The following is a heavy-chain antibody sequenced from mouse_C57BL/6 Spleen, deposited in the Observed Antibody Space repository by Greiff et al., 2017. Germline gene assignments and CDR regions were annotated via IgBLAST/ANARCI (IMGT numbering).Heavy chain of an antibody. J-gene: IGHJ2*01. CDR1: GFTFSDYG. CDR2: ISSGSSTI. CDR3: ARGDYGKNYFDY. V-gene: IGHV5-17*01. D-gene: IGHD1-1*02. Sequence: VQLKESGGGLVKPGGSLKLSCAASGFTFSDYGMHWVRQAPEKGLEWVAYISSGSSTIYYADTVKGRFTFSRDNAKNTLFLQMTSLRSEDKAMYYCARGDYGKNYFDYWGQGTTLTVSS.